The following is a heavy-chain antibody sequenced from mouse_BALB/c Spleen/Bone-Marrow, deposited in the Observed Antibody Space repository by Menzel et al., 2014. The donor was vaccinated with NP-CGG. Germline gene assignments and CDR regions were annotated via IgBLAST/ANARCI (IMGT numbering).Heavy chain of an antibody. D-gene: IGHD2-3*01. CDR1: GFSLSRYN. J-gene: IGHJ4*01. CDR3: ARKDGGYYVMDY. CDR2: IWGGGGT. Sequence: QVQLKDSGPGLVAPSQNLSITCTVPGFSLSRYNIHWIRQPPGKGLEWLGMIWGGGGTDHNSALKSRLRISKDNSKSQIFLKINSLQIDDTAMYYCARKDGGYYVMDYWGQGTSVTVSS. V-gene: IGHV2-6-4*01.